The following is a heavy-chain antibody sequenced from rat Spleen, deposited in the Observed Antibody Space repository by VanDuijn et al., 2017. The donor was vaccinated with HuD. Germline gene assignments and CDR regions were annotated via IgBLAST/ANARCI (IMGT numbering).Heavy chain of an antibody. J-gene: IGHJ2*01. CDR1: GFTFSDYG. D-gene: IGHD1-9*01. CDR2: MRYGDSSGHSGT. V-gene: IGHV5-29*01. CDR3: ARRHYGYTDYFDY. Sequence: EVQLVESGGGLVQPGRSLKLSCAASGFTFSDYGVAWVRQAPTTGLEWVATMRYGDSSGHSGTYYRDSVRGRFTISRDNAKRSLYLQMDSLRSEDTATYYCARRHYGYTDYFDYWGQGVMVTVSS.